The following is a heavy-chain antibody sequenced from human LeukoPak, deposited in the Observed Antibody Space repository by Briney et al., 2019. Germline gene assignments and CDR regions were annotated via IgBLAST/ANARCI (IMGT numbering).Heavy chain of an antibody. CDR2: INWNGGST. Sequence: GGSLRLSCAASGFTFDDYGMSWVRQAPGKGLEWVSGINWNGGSTDYADSVKGRFTISRDNAKKSLYLQMNSLRAEDTALYYCARDTHYGSNYWGLGTLVTVSS. CDR1: GFTFDDYG. D-gene: IGHD3-10*01. CDR3: ARDTHYGSNY. J-gene: IGHJ4*02. V-gene: IGHV3-20*04.